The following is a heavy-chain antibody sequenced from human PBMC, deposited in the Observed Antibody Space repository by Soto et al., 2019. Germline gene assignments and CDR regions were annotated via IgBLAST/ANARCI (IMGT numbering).Heavy chain of an antibody. CDR1: GFTFSNYA. D-gene: IGHD2-2*01. CDR2: ISGSGVST. V-gene: IGHV3-23*01. J-gene: IGHJ4*02. CDR3: AKVVGVLDLVVTIAHNYFDN. Sequence: GGSLRLSCAASGFTFSNYAMSWVRQAPGKGLEWVSAISGSGVSTYYADSVRGRFTISRDNSKNTLYLQMNNLRAEDTAVYYCAKVVGVLDLVVTIAHNYFDNWGQGTLVTVSS.